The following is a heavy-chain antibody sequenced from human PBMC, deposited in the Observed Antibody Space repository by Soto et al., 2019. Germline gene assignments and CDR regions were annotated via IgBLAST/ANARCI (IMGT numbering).Heavy chain of an antibody. V-gene: IGHV3-30-3*01. CDR3: AREDYDILTGYYNENGMDV. Sequence: PGGSLRLSCAASGFTFSSYAMHWVRQAPGKGLEWVAVISYDGSNKYYADSVKGRSTISRDNSKNTLYLQMNSLRAEDTAVYYCAREDYDILTGYYNENGMDVWGQGTTVTVSS. CDR1: GFTFSSYA. J-gene: IGHJ6*02. CDR2: ISYDGSNK. D-gene: IGHD3-9*01.